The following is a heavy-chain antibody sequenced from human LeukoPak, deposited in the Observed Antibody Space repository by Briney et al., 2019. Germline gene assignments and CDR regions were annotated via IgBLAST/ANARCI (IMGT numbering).Heavy chain of an antibody. J-gene: IGHJ4*02. D-gene: IGHD6-19*01. CDR1: GYTFTSYG. V-gene: IGHV1-18*04. CDR3: ARDPSMYSSGLNGYSY. Sequence: ASVKVSCKASGYTFTSYGISWVRQAPGQGLEWMGWISAYNGNTNYAQKLQGRVTMTTDTSTSTAYMELRSLRSDDTAVYYCARDPSMYSSGLNGYSYWGQGTLVTVSS. CDR2: ISAYNGNT.